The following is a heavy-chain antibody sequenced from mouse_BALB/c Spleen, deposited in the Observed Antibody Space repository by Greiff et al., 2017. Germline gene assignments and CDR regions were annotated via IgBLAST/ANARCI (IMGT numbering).Heavy chain of an antibody. CDR2: IYPGGGYT. J-gene: IGHJ4*01. CDR3: ASSLYGSYAMDY. V-gene: IGHV1-63*02. Sequence: QVQLKESGAELVRPGTSVKISCKASGYTFTNYWLGWVKQRPGHGLEWIGDIYPGGGYTNYNEKFKGKATLTADTSSSTAYMQLSSLTSEDSAVYFCASSLYGSYAMDYWGQGTSVTVSS. D-gene: IGHD2-2*01. CDR1: GYTFTNYW.